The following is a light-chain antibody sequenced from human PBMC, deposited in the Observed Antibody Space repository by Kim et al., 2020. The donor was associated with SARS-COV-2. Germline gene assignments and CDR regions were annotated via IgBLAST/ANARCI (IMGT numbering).Light chain of an antibody. CDR2: GAS. J-gene: IGKJ2*01. V-gene: IGKV3-20*01. Sequence: EIVLTQSPGTVSLSPGERATLSCRADQSVNSDYLSWYQQKPGQAPRLLIYGASTRATGIPDRFSGSGSGTDFTLTISRLEPEDFAVYYCQQYVWAHTFGQGTKLEI. CDR1: QSVNSDY. CDR3: QQYVWAHT.